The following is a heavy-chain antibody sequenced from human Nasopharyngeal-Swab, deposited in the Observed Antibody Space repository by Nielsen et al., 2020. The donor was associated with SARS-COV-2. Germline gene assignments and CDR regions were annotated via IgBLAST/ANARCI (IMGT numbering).Heavy chain of an antibody. CDR1: GFTFDDYD. CDR2: ISGDGGST. D-gene: IGHD6-13*01. J-gene: IGHJ4*02. Sequence: GESLKIPCAAFGFTFDDYDMHWDRPPPGKGLEWVSLISGDGGSTYYADSVKGRFTISRDNNKNSLYLQMNSLRTEDTALYYCASQWTAAGTLDYWGQGTLVTVSS. V-gene: IGHV3-43*02. CDR3: ASQWTAAGTLDY.